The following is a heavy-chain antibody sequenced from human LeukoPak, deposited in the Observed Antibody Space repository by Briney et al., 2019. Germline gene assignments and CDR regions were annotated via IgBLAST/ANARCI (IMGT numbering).Heavy chain of an antibody. V-gene: IGHV3-7*03. J-gene: IGHJ4*02. CDR3: ARDQYDTWSRRGNFDS. CDR2: IKLDGSEK. CDR1: GFIFGKYW. D-gene: IGHD3/OR15-3a*01. Sequence: GGSLRLSCVASGFIFGKYWMSWVRQAPGKGLEWVANIKLDGSEKNYVDSVKGRFTISRDNTKNSLYLQMNSLRAEDTAVFYCARDQYDTWSRRGNFDSWGQGTLVIVSS.